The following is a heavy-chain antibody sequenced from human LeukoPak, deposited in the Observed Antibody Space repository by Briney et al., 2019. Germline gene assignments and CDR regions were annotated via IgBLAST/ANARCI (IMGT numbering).Heavy chain of an antibody. J-gene: IGHJ5*02. CDR3: ARQLRIAVAGTWFDP. CDR2: IYYSGST. CDR1: GGSISSSSYY. V-gene: IGHV4-39*01. Sequence: SETLSLTCTVSGGSISSSSYYWGWIRQPPGKWLEWIGSIYYSGSTYYNPSLKSRVTISVDTSKNQFSLKLSSVTAADTAVYYCARQLRIAVAGTWFDPWGQGTLVTFSS. D-gene: IGHD6-19*01.